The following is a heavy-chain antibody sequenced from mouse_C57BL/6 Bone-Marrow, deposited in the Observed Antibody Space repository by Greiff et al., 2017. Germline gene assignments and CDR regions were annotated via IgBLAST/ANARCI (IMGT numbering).Heavy chain of an antibody. V-gene: IGHV1-55*01. CDR2: IYPTSGRT. J-gene: IGHJ2*01. D-gene: IGHD4-1*01. CDR1: GYTFTSYW. Sequence: QVQLQQPGAELVKPGASVKMSCKASGYTFTSYWITWVKQRPGQGLEWIGDIYPTSGRTNYNEKFKSKAILTVYTSSNTAYMQLSRLTSEDSAVFYCARSGPLGRSFDYWGQGTTLTVSS. CDR3: ARSGPLGRSFDY.